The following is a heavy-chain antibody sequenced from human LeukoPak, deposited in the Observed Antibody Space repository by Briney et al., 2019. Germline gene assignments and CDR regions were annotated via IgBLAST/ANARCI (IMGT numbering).Heavy chain of an antibody. Sequence: SKTLSLTCTVSGGSISSSSYYWGWIRQPPGKGLEWIASIYYSGSTYYNPSLKSRVTISVDTSKNQFSLKLSSVTAADTAVYYCARSSNGYYHFDLWGRGTLVTVSS. D-gene: IGHD3-22*01. V-gene: IGHV4-39*01. CDR3: ARSSNGYYHFDL. CDR1: GGSISSSSYY. CDR2: IYYSGST. J-gene: IGHJ2*01.